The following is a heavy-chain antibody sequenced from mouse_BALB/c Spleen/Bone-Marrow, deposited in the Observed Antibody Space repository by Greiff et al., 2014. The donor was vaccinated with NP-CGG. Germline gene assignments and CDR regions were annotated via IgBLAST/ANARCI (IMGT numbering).Heavy chain of an antibody. CDR2: IDPANGNT. CDR1: GFNIKDTY. CDR3: AIYCYGSSGFAY. D-gene: IGHD1-1*01. V-gene: IGHV14-3*02. J-gene: IGHJ3*01. Sequence: VQLQQSGAELVKPGASVKLSCTASGFNIKDTYMHWVKQRPEQGLEWIGRIDPANGNTKYDPKFQGKATITADTSSNTAYPQLSSLTSEDTAVYYCAIYCYGSSGFAYWGQGTLVTVSA.